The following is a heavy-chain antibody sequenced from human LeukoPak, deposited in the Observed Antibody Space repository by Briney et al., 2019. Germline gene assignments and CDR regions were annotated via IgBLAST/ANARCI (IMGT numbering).Heavy chain of an antibody. V-gene: IGHV3-23*01. CDR2: ISASGGDT. Sequence: GGSLRLSCAASGFTFSSYAMSWVRQAPGKGLEWVSGISASGGDTFYADSLKGRFTISRDNSINTLYLHMSTLRAEDTAIYYCAKGGDILTGYYLYWYFDLWGRGTLVTVSS. J-gene: IGHJ2*01. D-gene: IGHD3-9*01. CDR3: AKGGDILTGYYLYWYFDL. CDR1: GFTFSSYA.